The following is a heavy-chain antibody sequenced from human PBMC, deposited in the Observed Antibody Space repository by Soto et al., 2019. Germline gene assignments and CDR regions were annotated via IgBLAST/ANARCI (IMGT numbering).Heavy chain of an antibody. CDR3: AKGLLKAWATTIEY. J-gene: IGHJ4*02. Sequence: QVQLVESGGGVVQPGRSLRLSCAASGFTFNTYGMHWVRQAPGKGLEWVAVISYDGSEKYYADSVKGRFTISRDNSKNTLYLQMNTLRAEDTAVYYCAKGLLKAWATTIEYGGQGTLVSVSS. D-gene: IGHD1-1*01. V-gene: IGHV3-30*18. CDR2: ISYDGSEK. CDR1: GFTFNTYG.